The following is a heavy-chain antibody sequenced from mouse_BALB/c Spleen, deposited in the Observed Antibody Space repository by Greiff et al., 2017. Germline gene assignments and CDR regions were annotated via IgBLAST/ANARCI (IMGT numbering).Heavy chain of an antibody. D-gene: IGHD2-10*01. V-gene: IGHV5-15*02. Sequence: EVMLVESGGGLVQPGGSRKLSCAASGFTFSDYGMAWVRQAPGKGPEWVAFISNLAYSIYYADTVTGRFTISRENAKNTLYLEMSSLRSEDTAMYYCATYYGNYAFDYWGQGTTLTVSS. CDR2: ISNLAYSI. J-gene: IGHJ2*01. CDR3: ATYYGNYAFDY. CDR1: GFTFSDYG.